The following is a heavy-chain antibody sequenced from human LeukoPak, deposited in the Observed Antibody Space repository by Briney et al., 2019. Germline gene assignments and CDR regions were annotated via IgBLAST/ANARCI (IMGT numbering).Heavy chain of an antibody. J-gene: IGHJ4*02. D-gene: IGHD6-19*01. CDR1: GYTFTSYA. CDR2: INAGNGNT. CDR3: ARTPFSSGWYGGGYYFDY. Sequence: GASVKVSCKASGYTFTSYAMHWVRQAPGQRLEWMGWINAGNGNTNYAQKFQGWVTMTRDTSISTAYMELSRLRSDDTAVYYCARTPFSSGWYGGGYYFDYWGQGTLVTVSS. V-gene: IGHV1-3*01.